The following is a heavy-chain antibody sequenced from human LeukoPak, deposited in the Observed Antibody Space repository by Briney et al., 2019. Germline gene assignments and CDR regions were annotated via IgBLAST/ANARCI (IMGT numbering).Heavy chain of an antibody. D-gene: IGHD4-17*01. V-gene: IGHV5-51*01. CDR3: AINYGDYGYFDY. J-gene: IGHJ4*02. CDR2: IYPGDSDT. Sequence: GESLQISSKGSGYTFTNYWIGWVRQMPGKGLEFMGIIYPGDSDTRYSPSFQGQVTISVDKSINTAYLQWSSLKASDTAMYYCAINYGDYGYFDYWGQGTLVTVSS. CDR1: GYTFTNYW.